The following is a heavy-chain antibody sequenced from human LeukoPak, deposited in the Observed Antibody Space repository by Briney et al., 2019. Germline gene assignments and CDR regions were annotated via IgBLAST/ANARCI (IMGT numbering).Heavy chain of an antibody. Sequence: PSETLSLTCAVYGGSFSGYYWSWIRQPPGKGLEWIGEINHSGSTNYNPSLKSRVTISVDTSKNQFSLKLSSVTAADTAVYYCARGGYDCVWGSYRLRSLDYWGQGTLVTVSS. J-gene: IGHJ4*02. CDR3: ARGGYDCVWGSYRLRSLDY. CDR2: INHSGST. V-gene: IGHV4-34*01. D-gene: IGHD3-16*02. CDR1: GGSFSGYY.